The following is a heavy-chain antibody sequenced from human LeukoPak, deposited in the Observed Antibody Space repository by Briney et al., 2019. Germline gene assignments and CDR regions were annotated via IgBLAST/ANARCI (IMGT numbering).Heavy chain of an antibody. CDR1: GFTFSDYY. V-gene: IGHV3-11*01. D-gene: IGHD4-23*01. CDR2: ISSSGSTI. Sequence: SGGSLRLSCAASGFTFSDYYMSWIRQAPGKGLEWVSYISSSGSTIYYADSVKGRFTISRDNAKNSLYLQMNSLRAEDTAVYYCARGGYGGNPTLILYYFDYWGQGTLVTVSS. CDR3: ARGGYGGNPTLILYYFDY. J-gene: IGHJ4*02.